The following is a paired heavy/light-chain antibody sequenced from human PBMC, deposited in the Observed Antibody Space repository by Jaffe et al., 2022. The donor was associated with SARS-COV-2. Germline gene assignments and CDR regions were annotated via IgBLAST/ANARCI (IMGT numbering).Heavy chain of an antibody. CDR3: ARLYEGRRAFTSHYGSGSYPPHFFDD. CDR1: GDSITTGTYY. CDR2: IYYSGNT. J-gene: IGHJ4*02. V-gene: IGHV4-39*01. D-gene: IGHD3-10*01. Sequence: QLLLQESGPGLVKPSETLSLTCSVSGDSITTGTYYWGWIRQPPGKGLEWIGSIYYSGNTYYNPSLKRRATISVDTSKNQFSLKLTSVTAADTGVFYCARLYEGRRAFTSHYGSGSYPPHFFDDWGQGTLVTVSS.
Light chain of an antibody. CDR1: QNFSSSS. J-gene: IGKJ3*01. CDR3: QQYGSSPAIT. Sequence: EILLTQSPVTLSLSPGERATLSCRASQNFSSSSLAWYQQKPGQAPRLLIYGTSSRATGIPDRFSGSGSGTDFTLTISRLEPEDFAVYYCQQYGSSPAITFGPGSKVDFK. V-gene: IGKV3-20*01. CDR2: GTS.